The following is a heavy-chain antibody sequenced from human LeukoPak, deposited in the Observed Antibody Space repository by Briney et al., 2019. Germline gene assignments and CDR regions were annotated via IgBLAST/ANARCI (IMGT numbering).Heavy chain of an antibody. CDR3: ARPWIFGVVTHRRLWFDP. CDR1: GGSISSGGYY. V-gene: IGHV4-30-2*01. CDR2: IYHSGST. J-gene: IGHJ5*02. Sequence: SETLSLTCTVSGGSISSGGYYWSWIRQPPGKGLEWIGYIYHSGSTYYNPSLKSRVTISVDRSKNQFSLKLSSVTAADTAVYYCARPWIFGVVTHRRLWFDPWGQGTLVTVSS. D-gene: IGHD3-3*01.